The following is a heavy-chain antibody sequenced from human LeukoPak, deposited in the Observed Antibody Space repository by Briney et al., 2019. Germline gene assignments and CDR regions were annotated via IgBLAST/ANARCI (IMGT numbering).Heavy chain of an antibody. V-gene: IGHV3-74*01. CDR2: IKTDGTST. Sequence: GRSLRLSCAASGFTFSSYWMHWVRQDPGTGLLWISRIKTDGTSTSYADSVKGRFTISRDNGKSTLYLQMNSLRAEDTAMYYCARDPGENTYGYDPFDYWGQGTLVTVSS. CDR3: ARDPGENTYGYDPFDY. D-gene: IGHD5-18*01. CDR1: GFTFSSYW. J-gene: IGHJ4*02.